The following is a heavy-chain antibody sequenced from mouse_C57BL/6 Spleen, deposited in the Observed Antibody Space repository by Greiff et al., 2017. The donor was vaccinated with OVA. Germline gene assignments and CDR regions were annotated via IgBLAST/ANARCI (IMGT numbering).Heavy chain of an antibody. D-gene: IGHD1-1*01. V-gene: IGHV1-18*01. J-gene: IGHJ2*01. CDR1: GYTFTDYN. CDR2: INPNNGGT. CDR3: ARGNYGSSPYYLDY. Sequence: VQLKESGPELVKPGASVKIPCKASGYTFTDYNMDWVKQSHGKSLEWIGDINPNNGGTNYNQKFKGKATLTVDKSSSTAYMELSSLTSEYTAVYDCARGNYGSSPYYLDYWGKGTTLTVSS.